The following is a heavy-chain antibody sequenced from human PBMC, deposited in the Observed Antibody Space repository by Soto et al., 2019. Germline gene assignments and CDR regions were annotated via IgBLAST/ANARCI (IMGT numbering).Heavy chain of an antibody. V-gene: IGHV1-2*02. Sequence: RASVKVSCKASGYTFTGYYMHWVRQAPGQGLEWMGWINPNSGGTNYAQKFQGRVTMTRDTSISTAYMELSRLRSDDTAVYYCARDRGGYSYGSFDYWGQGTLVTVSS. CDR1: GYTFTGYY. CDR2: INPNSGGT. D-gene: IGHD5-18*01. J-gene: IGHJ4*02. CDR3: ARDRGGYSYGSFDY.